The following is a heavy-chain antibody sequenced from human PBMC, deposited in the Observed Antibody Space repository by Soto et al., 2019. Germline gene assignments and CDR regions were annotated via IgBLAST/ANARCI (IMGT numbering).Heavy chain of an antibody. Sequence: ASVKVSCKASGYTFTSYGISWVRQAPGQGLEWMGWISAYNGNTNYAQKFQGRVTMTADTSTSTAYMELSSLRSEDTAVYYCARDWGKGYCSGGSCYPTRAPWGQGTLVTVSS. CDR2: ISAYNGNT. CDR3: ARDWGKGYCSGGSCYPTRAP. CDR1: GYTFTSYG. J-gene: IGHJ5*02. V-gene: IGHV1-18*01. D-gene: IGHD2-15*01.